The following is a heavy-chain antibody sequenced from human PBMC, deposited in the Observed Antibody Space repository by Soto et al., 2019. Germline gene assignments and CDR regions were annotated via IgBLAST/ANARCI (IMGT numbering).Heavy chain of an antibody. V-gene: IGHV4-30-2*01. Sequence: QLQLQESGSGLVKPSQTLSLTCAVSGDSMSNGGYAWNWIRQTPDKGLEWMGYIYAAGNTYYNPSLKSRINIAVDTPKNQFSLMLSSVTAADTAVYFCARDGGLGSGFDFWGQGKMVFVSS. CDR1: GDSMSNGGYA. J-gene: IGHJ3*01. CDR2: IYAAGNT. D-gene: IGHD3-16*01. CDR3: ARDGGLGSGFDF.